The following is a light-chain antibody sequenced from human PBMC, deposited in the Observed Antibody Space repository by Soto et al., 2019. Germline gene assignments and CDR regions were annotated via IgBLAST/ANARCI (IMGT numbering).Light chain of an antibody. CDR2: DAS. J-gene: IGKJ3*01. CDR3: QNYDSLPVT. Sequence: DIQMTQSPSSLSASIGDRVTITCRASQGINNYLAWYQQKPGKPPVFLIYDASTLQSGVPSRFSGSGSGTDFTLTINSLQPEDVASYYCQNYDSLPVTFGPWTKVEIK. V-gene: IGKV1-27*01. CDR1: QGINNY.